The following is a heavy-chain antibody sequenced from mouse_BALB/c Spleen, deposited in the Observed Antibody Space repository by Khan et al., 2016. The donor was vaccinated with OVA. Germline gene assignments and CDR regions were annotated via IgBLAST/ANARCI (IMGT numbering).Heavy chain of an antibody. D-gene: IGHD1-2*01. CDR1: GYTFTDYY. CDR2: ISPGSGDT. Sequence: VQLQESGAELARPGASVKLSCKASGYTFTDYYINWVKQRTGQGLEWIGEISPGSGDTYYNEKFKGKATLTADKSSTTAYMQLSRLTSEASAVDFCAGRNYFGYTLAYWGQGTLVTVSA. J-gene: IGHJ3*01. CDR3: AGRNYFGYTLAY. V-gene: IGHV1-77*01.